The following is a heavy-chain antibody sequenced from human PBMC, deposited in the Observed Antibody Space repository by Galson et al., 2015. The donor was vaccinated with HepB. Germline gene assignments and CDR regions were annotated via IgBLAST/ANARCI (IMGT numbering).Heavy chain of an antibody. Sequence: SVKVSCKASGYTFTGYYMHWVRQAPGQGLEWMGWINPNSGGTNYAQKFQGRVTMTRDTSISTAYMELSRLRSDDTAVYYCARAPYGSYFRDRYFDYWGQGTLVTVSS. V-gene: IGHV1-2*02. CDR2: INPNSGGT. D-gene: IGHD1-26*01. CDR3: ARAPYGSYFRDRYFDY. CDR1: GYTFTGYY. J-gene: IGHJ4*02.